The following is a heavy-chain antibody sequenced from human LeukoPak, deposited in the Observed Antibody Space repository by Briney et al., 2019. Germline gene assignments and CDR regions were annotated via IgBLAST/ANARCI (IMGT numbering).Heavy chain of an antibody. J-gene: IGHJ5*02. CDR1: GDSISSYY. Sequence: SETLSLTCTVSGDSISSYYWSWIRQPPGKGLEWIGYIYYSGSTNYNPSLKSRVTISVDTSKNQFSLKLNSVTAADTALYYCARLSSGQNNWFDPWGQGTLVTVSS. V-gene: IGHV4-59*01. D-gene: IGHD2/OR15-2a*01. CDR2: IYYSGST. CDR3: ARLSSGQNNWFDP.